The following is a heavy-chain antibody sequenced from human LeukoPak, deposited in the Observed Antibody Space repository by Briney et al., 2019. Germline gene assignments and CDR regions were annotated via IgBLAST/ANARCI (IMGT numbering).Heavy chain of an antibody. Sequence: PSETLSLTCTVSGGSISSYYWSWIRQPPGKGLEWIGYIYYSGSTNYNPSLKSRVTISVDTSKNQFSLKLSSVTAADTAVYYCARDGVLGTYYFDYWGQGTLVTVSS. V-gene: IGHV4-59*01. CDR2: IYYSGST. J-gene: IGHJ4*02. D-gene: IGHD3-16*01. CDR3: ARDGVLGTYYFDY. CDR1: GGSISSYY.